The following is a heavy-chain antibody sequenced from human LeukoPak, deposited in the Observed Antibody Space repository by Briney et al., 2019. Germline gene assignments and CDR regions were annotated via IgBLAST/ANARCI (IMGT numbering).Heavy chain of an antibody. J-gene: IGHJ4*02. CDR1: GFTFSSYA. CDR3: AKDSTRGYSYGYPDY. CDR2: ISGSGGST. V-gene: IGHV3-23*01. D-gene: IGHD5-18*01. Sequence: GGSLILSCAASGFTFSSYAMSWVRQAPGKGLEWVSAISGSGGSTYYADSVKGRFTISRDNSKNTLYLQMNSLRAEDTAVYYCAKDSTRGYSYGYPDYWGQGTLVTVSS.